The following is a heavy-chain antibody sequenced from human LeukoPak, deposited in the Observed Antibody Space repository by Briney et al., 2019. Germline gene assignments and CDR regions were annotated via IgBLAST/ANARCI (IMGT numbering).Heavy chain of an antibody. CDR1: GFTFSSYS. V-gene: IGHV3-21*01. CDR2: ISSSSSYI. J-gene: IGHJ4*02. CDR3: ARVERDIVFPHVFDY. D-gene: IGHD2-15*01. Sequence: GGSLRLSCAASGFTFSSYSMNWVRQAPGKGLEWVSSISSSSSYIYYADSVKGRFTISRDNAKNSLYLQMNSLRAEDTAVYYCARVERDIVFPHVFDYWGQGTLVTVSS.